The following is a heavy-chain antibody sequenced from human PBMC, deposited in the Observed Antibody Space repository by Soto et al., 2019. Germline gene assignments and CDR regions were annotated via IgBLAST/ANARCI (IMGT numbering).Heavy chain of an antibody. CDR3: TRETAAGTPGLDS. J-gene: IGHJ4*02. V-gene: IGHV3-23*01. CDR1: GFNVGAFA. D-gene: IGHD1-1*01. CDR2: ISVSDVFI. Sequence: GGSLRLSCAASGFNVGAFAVNWVRQAPGKGLEWVAGISVSDVFIYYSDSVSGRFYISRDASETVSSQQMNSLRADDTALHCCTRETAAGTPGLDSCGGGTLVTVS.